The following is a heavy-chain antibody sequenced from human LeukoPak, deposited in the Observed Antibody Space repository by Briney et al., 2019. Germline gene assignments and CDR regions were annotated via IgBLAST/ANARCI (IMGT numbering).Heavy chain of an antibody. CDR1: GGTFSSYA. D-gene: IGHD5-24*01. CDR3: ARGASVSLTRDGYLFDY. J-gene: IGHJ4*02. Sequence: ASVKVSCKASGGTFSSYAISWVRQAPGQGLEWMGRIIPILGIANYAQKFQGRVTITADKSTSTAYMELSSLRSEDTAVYYCARGASVSLTRDGYLFDYWGQGTLVTVSS. CDR2: IIPILGIA. V-gene: IGHV1-69*04.